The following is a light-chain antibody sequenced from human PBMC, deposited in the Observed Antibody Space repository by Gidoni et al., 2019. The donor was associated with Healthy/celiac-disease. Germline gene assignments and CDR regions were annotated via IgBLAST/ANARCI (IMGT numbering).Light chain of an antibody. CDR3: QQSYNIPPT. J-gene: IGKJ4*01. V-gene: IGKV1-39*01. CDR1: QSISSY. CDR2: AAF. Sequence: GDRVTITCRASQSISSYLHWYQQKPGKAPKLLIYAAFSLQSGVPSRFSGSGSGTDFTLTISSLQPEDFATYYCQQSYNIPPTFGGGTKVEIK.